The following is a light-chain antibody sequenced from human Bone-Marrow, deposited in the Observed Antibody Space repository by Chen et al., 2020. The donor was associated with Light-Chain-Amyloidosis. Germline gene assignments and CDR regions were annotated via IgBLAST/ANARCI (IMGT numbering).Light chain of an antibody. V-gene: IGLV3-25*02. CDR2: RDT. Sequence: SYELTQPPSVSVSPGQTARITCSGDDLPTKYAYWYQQKPGQAPVLVIHRDTERPSGISERFSGSSSGTTATLNISGVQAAEEADYNCQSADSSGTYEVIFGGGTKLTVL. CDR3: QSADSSGTYEVI. J-gene: IGLJ2*01. CDR1: DLPTKY.